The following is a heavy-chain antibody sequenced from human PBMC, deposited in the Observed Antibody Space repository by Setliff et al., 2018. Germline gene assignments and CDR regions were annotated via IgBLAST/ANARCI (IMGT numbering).Heavy chain of an antibody. J-gene: IGHJ4*02. D-gene: IGHD2-2*01. CDR2: ISA. V-gene: IGHV1-18*01. CDR1: GYNFTNYG. Sequence: ASVKVSCKASGYNFTNYGINWVRQAPGQGLEWMGWISAYAQKFKGRVTMTADTPTSTAYMGLRSLPSDDTAVYYCARGPLDFVVVPAAAKCDSWGQGTLVTVSS. CDR3: ARGPLDFVVVPAAAKCDS.